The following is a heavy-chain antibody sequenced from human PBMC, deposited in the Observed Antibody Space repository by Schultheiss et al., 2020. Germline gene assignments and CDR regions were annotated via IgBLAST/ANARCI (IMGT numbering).Heavy chain of an antibody. CDR3: ARGRSDENGDPYFDD. V-gene: IGHV3-23*01. CDR1: GFTFSSYA. Sequence: GGSLRLSCAASGFTFSSYAMSWVRQAPGKGLEWVSAISGSGDSTYYADSVKGRFTISRDNSKNTLYLQMNSLRAEDTALYYCARGRSDENGDPYFDDWGQGTLVTVSS. CDR2: ISGSGDST. D-gene: IGHD4-17*01. J-gene: IGHJ4*02.